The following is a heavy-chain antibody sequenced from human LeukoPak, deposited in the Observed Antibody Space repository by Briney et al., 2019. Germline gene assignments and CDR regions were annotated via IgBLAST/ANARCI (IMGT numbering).Heavy chain of an antibody. CDR3: ARASARLTPFDY. CDR1: GYTFTSYY. Sequence: GASVKVSCKASGYTFTSYYIHWVRQAPGQGLEWMGIINPSGGSTSYAQKFQGRVTMTRDTSTSTVYMELSSLRSEDTAVYYCARASARLTPFDYWGQGTLVTVSP. J-gene: IGHJ4*02. CDR2: INPSGGST. V-gene: IGHV1-46*01.